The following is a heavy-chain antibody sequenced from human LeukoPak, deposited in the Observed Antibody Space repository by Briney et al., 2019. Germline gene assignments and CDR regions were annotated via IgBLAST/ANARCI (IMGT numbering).Heavy chain of an antibody. V-gene: IGHV1-18*01. J-gene: IGHJ6*02. D-gene: IGHD2-15*01. Sequence: ASVKVSCKASGYTFTSYGNSWVRQAPGQGLEWMGWISAYNGNTNYAQKLQGRVTMTTDTSTSTAYMELRSLRSDDTAVYYCAREWVVVDYYYGMDVWGQRTTVTVSS. CDR2: ISAYNGNT. CDR1: GYTFTSYG. CDR3: AREWVVVDYYYGMDV.